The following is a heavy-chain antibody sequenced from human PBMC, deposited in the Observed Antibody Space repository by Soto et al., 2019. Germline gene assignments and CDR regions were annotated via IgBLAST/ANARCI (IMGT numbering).Heavy chain of an antibody. J-gene: IGHJ5*02. V-gene: IGHV3-23*01. CDR3: AKVRCSGGSCYRLGIRWFDP. CDR2: ISGSGGST. Sequence: GGSLRLSCAASGFTFSSYAMSWVRQAPGKGLEWVSAISGSGGSTYYADSVKGRFTISRDNSENTLYLQMNSLRAEDTAVYYCAKVRCSGGSCYRLGIRWFDPWGQGTLVTVSS. CDR1: GFTFSSYA. D-gene: IGHD2-15*01.